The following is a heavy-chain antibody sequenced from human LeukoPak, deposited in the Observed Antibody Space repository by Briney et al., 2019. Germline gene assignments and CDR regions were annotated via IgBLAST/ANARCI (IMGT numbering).Heavy chain of an antibody. CDR3: AATRIQLWENWFDP. Sequence: GGSLRLSCAASGFTFSSYAMSWVRQAPGKGLEWVAVIWYDGSNKYYADSVKGRFTISRDNSKNTLYLQMNSLRAEDTAVYYCAATRIQLWENWFDPWGQGTLVTVSS. V-gene: IGHV3-33*08. CDR1: GFTFSSYA. D-gene: IGHD5-18*01. CDR2: IWYDGSNK. J-gene: IGHJ5*02.